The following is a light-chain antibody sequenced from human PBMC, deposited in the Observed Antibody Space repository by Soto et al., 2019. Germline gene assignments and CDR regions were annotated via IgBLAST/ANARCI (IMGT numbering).Light chain of an antibody. CDR2: GAS. V-gene: IGKV3D-15*01. Sequence: EIVMTQSPATLSVSPGERATLSCRASQSVSSNLAWYQQKPGQAPRLLIYGASTRATGIPARFSGSGSGTEFTLTISSLQSEEFAVYYCQHYNTWQPITAGQVTR. CDR1: QSVSSN. CDR3: QHYNTWQPIT. J-gene: IGKJ5*01.